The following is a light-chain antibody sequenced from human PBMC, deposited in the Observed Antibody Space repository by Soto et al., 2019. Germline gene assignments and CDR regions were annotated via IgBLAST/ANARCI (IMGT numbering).Light chain of an antibody. CDR1: SSDVGGYNY. J-gene: IGLJ2*01. CDR3: SSYTSNTPRLV. Sequence: QSALTQPASVSGSPGQSITISCTGTSSDVGGYNYVSWYQHHPDKAPKLMIYDVNNRPSGVSNGFPGSKSGNTASLTISGRQAADEAAYYCSSYTSNTPRLVFGGGTKLTVL. V-gene: IGLV2-14*03. CDR2: DVN.